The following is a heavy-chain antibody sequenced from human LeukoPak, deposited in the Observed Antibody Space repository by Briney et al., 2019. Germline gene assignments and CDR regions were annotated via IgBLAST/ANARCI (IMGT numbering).Heavy chain of an antibody. CDR2: ASYGGTT. Sequence: KPSETLSLTCTVSGGSTSSSGYFCDWIRQPPGQGLEWIGSASYGGTTYFNPSLKSRITISVDTSKTHFSLNLYSVTAADTAVYYLAGRGTFSPAGLDVWGQGTTVTVSS. V-gene: IGHV4-39*02. J-gene: IGHJ6*02. CDR3: AGRGTFSPAGLDV. CDR1: GGSTSSSGYF.